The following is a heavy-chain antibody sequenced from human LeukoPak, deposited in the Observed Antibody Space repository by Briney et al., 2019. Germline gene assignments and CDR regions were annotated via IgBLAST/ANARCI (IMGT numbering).Heavy chain of an antibody. J-gene: IGHJ4*02. CDR2: ITTTSTSI. Sequence: KTGGSLRLSCAASGFLFSNYAMDWVRQAPGKGLEWVSSITTTSTSIYYADSVRGRFTISRDNAKNLLYLQMNGLGAEDTAVYYCARRMDFCSGGRCDPYYFDFWGQGTQVTLSS. D-gene: IGHD2-15*01. CDR3: ARRMDFCSGGRCDPYYFDF. CDR1: GFLFSNYA. V-gene: IGHV3-21*01.